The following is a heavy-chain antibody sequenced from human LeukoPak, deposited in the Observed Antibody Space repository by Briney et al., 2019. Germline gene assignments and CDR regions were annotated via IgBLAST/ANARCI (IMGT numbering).Heavy chain of an antibody. CDR1: GGSFSGYY. D-gene: IGHD2-15*01. V-gene: IGHV4-34*01. J-gene: IGHJ5*02. Sequence: SETLSLTCAVYGGSFSGYYWSWIRQPPGKGLEWIGEINLSGSTNYNPSLKSRVTISVDTSKNQFSLKLSSVTAADTAVYYCATYSEGYCSGGSCYSMGASWFDPWGQGTLVTVSS. CDR3: ATYSEGYCSGGSCYSMGASWFDP. CDR2: INLSGST.